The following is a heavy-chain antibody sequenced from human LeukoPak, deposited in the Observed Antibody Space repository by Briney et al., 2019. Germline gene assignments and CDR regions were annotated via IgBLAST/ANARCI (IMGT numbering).Heavy chain of an antibody. J-gene: IGHJ4*02. CDR3: ARGFKSVVPAAINEGVGYYFDY. CDR2: ISYSGST. CDR1: GGSIRSSSYY. Sequence: SETLSLTCTVSGGSIRSSSYYWDWIRQPPGKGLEWIGSISYSGSTSYNPSLKSRVTISVDTSKNQFSLKLSSVTAADTAVYYCARGFKSVVPAAINEGVGYYFDYWGQGTLVTVSS. D-gene: IGHD2-2*01. V-gene: IGHV4-39*07.